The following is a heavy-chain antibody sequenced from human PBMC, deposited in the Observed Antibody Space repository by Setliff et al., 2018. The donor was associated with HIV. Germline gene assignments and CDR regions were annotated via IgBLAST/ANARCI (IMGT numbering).Heavy chain of an antibody. D-gene: IGHD1-26*01. V-gene: IGHV3-15*01. CDR3: VTGVGTNSVDY. Sequence: NPGGSLRLSCAASGFTFSYSWMNWVRQAPGKGLEWVGRIKTKTKRGTTDYAAPARGRFIISSDDTKNTLYLQMNSIRGEATAFYYCVTGVGTNSVDYWGQGTMVTVSS. CDR2: IKTKTKRGTT. CDR1: GFTFSYSW. J-gene: IGHJ4*02.